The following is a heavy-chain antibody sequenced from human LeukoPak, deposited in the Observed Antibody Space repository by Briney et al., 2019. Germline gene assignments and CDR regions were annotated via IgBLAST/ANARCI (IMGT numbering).Heavy chain of an antibody. J-gene: IGHJ4*02. CDR3: ARDGSGSYWEYYFDY. V-gene: IGHV1-2*02. Sequence: ASVKVSCKASGYTFTGYYMHWVRQAPGQGLEWMGWINPNSGDTNYAQKFQGRVTMTRDTSISTAYMELSRLRSDDTAVYYCARDGSGSYWEYYFDYWGQGTLVTVSS. CDR2: INPNSGDT. D-gene: IGHD1-26*01. CDR1: GYTFTGYY.